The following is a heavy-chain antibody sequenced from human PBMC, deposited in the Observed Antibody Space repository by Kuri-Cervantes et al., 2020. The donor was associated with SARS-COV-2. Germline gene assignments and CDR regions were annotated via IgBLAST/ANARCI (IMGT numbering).Heavy chain of an antibody. CDR3: ASDNSGSYFREGGGFDY. CDR1: GFTFDDYG. D-gene: IGHD1-26*01. CDR2: INWNGGST. V-gene: IGHV3-20*03. J-gene: IGHJ4*02. Sequence: GESLKISFAASGFTFDDYGMSWVRQAPGKGLEWVSGINWNGGSTGYADSVKGRFTISRDNAKNSLYLQMNSLRAEDTALYYCASDNSGSYFREGGGFDYWGQGTLVTVSS.